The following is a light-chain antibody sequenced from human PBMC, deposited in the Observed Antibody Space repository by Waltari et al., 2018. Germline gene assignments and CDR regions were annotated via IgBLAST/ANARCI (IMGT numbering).Light chain of an antibody. V-gene: IGKV4-1*01. Sequence: DIVMTQSPDSLAVSLGERATINCKSSQSVLYSSNNKNYLAWYQQKPGQPPKLLIYGASTRESGVPDRCSGSGSGTDFTLTISSLQAEDVAVYYCQQYYSTPWTFGQGTKVEIK. CDR1: QSVLYSSNNKNY. CDR2: GAS. CDR3: QQYYSTPWT. J-gene: IGKJ1*01.